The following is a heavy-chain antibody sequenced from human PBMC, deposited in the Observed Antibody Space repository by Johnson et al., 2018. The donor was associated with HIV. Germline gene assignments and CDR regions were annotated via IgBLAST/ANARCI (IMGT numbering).Heavy chain of an antibody. D-gene: IGHD2-15*01. CDR1: GFTFSSYG. CDR3: ARDRSRQLLLTSDAFDI. CDR2: IRYDGSNK. Sequence: QMQLVESGGGVVQPGGSLRLSCVASGFTFSSYGMHWVRQAPGKGLEWVAFIRYDGSNKYYADSVKGRFTISRDKSKNTLYLQMNSLRAEDTAVYYCARDRSRQLLLTSDAFDIWGQGTMVTVSS. J-gene: IGHJ3*02. V-gene: IGHV3-30*02.